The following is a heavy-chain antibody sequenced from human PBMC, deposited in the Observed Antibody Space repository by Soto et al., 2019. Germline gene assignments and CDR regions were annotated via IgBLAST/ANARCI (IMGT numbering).Heavy chain of an antibody. D-gene: IGHD1-26*01. V-gene: IGHV4-59*01. J-gene: IGHJ6*02. Sequence: SRVTISVDTSKNQFSLKLSSVTAADTAVYYCARDRGVGATHGHYSYYGMDVWGQGTTVTVSS. CDR3: ARDRGVGATHGHYSYYGMDV.